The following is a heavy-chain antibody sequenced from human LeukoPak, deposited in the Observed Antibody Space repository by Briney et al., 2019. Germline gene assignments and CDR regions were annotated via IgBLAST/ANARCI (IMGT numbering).Heavy chain of an antibody. V-gene: IGHV4-34*01. Sequence: SETLSLTCAVYGGSFSGYYWGWIRQPPGKGLEWIGEINHSGSTNYNPSLKSRVTISIDTSKNQFSLKLSSVTAADTAVYYCARCPYYYDSSGYYHWGQGTLVTVSS. CDR1: GGSFSGYY. CDR2: INHSGST. J-gene: IGHJ5*02. D-gene: IGHD3-22*01. CDR3: ARCPYYYDSSGYYH.